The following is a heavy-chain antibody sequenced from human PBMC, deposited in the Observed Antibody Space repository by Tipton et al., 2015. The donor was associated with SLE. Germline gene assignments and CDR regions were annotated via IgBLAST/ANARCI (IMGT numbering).Heavy chain of an antibody. D-gene: IGHD1-26*01. CDR1: GDSLIGSH. CDR3: AGGNYPPPTFDY. J-gene: IGHJ4*02. V-gene: IGHV4-4*07. CDR2: IFTSGSA. Sequence: PGLVKPSETLSLTCTVSGDSLIGSHWTWIRQPAGKGLEWIGRIFTSGSATYNPSLKSRVTISLDTSKNQFSLKLTSVTAADTAVYFCAGGNYPPPTFDYWGQGSLVTVSS.